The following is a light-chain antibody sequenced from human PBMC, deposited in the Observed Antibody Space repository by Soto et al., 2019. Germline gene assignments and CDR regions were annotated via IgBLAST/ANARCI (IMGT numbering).Light chain of an antibody. CDR2: SNN. J-gene: IGLJ1*01. CDR1: SSNIGSNV. CDR3: ATWDDSLNAYV. Sequence: QSMLSHPRYASWTPGQMVTIACSGSSSNIGSNVVNWFQQLPGTAPKLRIYSNNQRPSGVPDRFSGSKSGTSASLAISGLHSEDDPDYHCATWDDSLNAYVFGTGTKVTVL. V-gene: IGLV1-44*01.